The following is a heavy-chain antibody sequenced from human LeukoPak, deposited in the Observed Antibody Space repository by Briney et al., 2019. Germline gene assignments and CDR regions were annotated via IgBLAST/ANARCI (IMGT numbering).Heavy chain of an antibody. Sequence: GGSLRLSCAASGFTFSSFGMHWVRQAPGKGLEWVAVIWYDGNNKYYADSVKGRFTISRDNSKNTLYLQMNSLRAEDTAVYYCARDGDITPTDVWGQGTTVTVSS. J-gene: IGHJ6*02. CDR1: GFTFSSFG. V-gene: IGHV3-33*01. CDR2: IWYDGNNK. CDR3: ARDGDITPTDV. D-gene: IGHD2-15*01.